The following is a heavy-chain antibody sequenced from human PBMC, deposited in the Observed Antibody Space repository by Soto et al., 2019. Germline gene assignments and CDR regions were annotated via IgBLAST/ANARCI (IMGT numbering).Heavy chain of an antibody. CDR2: INQAGNKK. Sequence: PVWSLRLSCITSGLTFSNYWLSWVRQAPVKGLELVANINQAGNKKYYVDSVKGRFTISRDNAKNSLYLQMNSLKAEDTAVYYCARDRGSGRYWGQGTLVTVPQ. D-gene: IGHD2-8*02. J-gene: IGHJ4*02. CDR1: GLTFSNYW. V-gene: IGHV3-7*05. CDR3: ARDRGSGRY.